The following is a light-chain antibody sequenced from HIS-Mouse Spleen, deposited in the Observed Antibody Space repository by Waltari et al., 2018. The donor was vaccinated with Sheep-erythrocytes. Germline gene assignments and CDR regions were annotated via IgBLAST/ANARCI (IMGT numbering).Light chain of an antibody. Sequence: SALTQPRSVSGPPGQSVTTPCTGTSSDVGGYNYVLWYEQHPGKALKLMIYDVSKRPSGVRARFSGSKSGNTASLTISGLQAEDEADYYCCSYAGSYTLVFGGGTKLTVL. CDR1: SSDVGGYNY. V-gene: IGLV2-11*01. J-gene: IGLJ2*01. CDR2: DVS. CDR3: CSYAGSYTLV.